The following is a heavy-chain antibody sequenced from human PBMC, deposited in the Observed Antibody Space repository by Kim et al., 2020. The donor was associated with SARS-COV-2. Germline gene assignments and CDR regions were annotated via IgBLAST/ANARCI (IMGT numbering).Heavy chain of an antibody. Sequence: TYYDPSLKSRVTISVDTSKNQFSLKLSSVTAADTAVYYCALVGKKNWFDPWGQGTLVTVSS. V-gene: IGHV4-39*07. CDR3: ALVGKKNWFDP. J-gene: IGHJ5*02. D-gene: IGHD2-2*01. CDR2: T.